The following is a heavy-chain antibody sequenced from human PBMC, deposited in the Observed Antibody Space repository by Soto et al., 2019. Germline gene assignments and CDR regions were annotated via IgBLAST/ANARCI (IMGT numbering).Heavy chain of an antibody. D-gene: IGHD3-10*01. Sequence: SETLSLTCTVTGVSISTYYWSWIRQPPGKGLEWIGYIYYSGSTNYNPSLKSRVTISVDTSKNQFSLKLSSVTAADTAVYYCARVWGGAFDIWGQGIMVTVSS. CDR1: GVSISTYY. CDR3: ARVWGGAFDI. J-gene: IGHJ3*02. V-gene: IGHV4-59*01. CDR2: IYYSGST.